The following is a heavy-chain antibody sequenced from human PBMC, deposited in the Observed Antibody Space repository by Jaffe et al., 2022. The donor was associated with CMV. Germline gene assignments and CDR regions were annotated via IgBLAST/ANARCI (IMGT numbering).Heavy chain of an antibody. CDR2: ISSSSSHI. D-gene: IGHD6-25*01. V-gene: IGHV3-21*01. CDR3: ARDAIIGYSSARRYFDY. Sequence: EVQLVESGGGLVKPGGSLRLSCAASGFSFSSYSMNWVRQAPGKGLEWVSSISSSSSHINYIDSVKGRFTISRDNAKNLLYLQMNSLRAEDTAVYYCARDAIIGYSSARRYFDYWGQGTLVPVSS. J-gene: IGHJ4*02. CDR1: GFSFSSYS.